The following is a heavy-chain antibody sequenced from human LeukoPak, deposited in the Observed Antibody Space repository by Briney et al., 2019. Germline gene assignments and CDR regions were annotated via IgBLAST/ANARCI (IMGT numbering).Heavy chain of an antibody. CDR3: ARGRGSSWFFRVTPYDY. J-gene: IGHJ4*02. V-gene: IGHV4-34*01. CDR1: GFTFDDYA. Sequence: GSLRLSCAASGFTFDDYAMHWIRRPPGKGLEWIGEINHSGSTNYNPSLKSRVTISVDTSKNQFSLKLSSVTAADTAVYYCARGRGSSWFFRVTPYDYWGQGTLVTVSS. D-gene: IGHD6-13*01. CDR2: INHSGST.